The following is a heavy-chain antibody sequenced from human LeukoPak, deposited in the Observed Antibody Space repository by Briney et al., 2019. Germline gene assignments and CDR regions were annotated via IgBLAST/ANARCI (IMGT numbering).Heavy chain of an antibody. CDR2: ISSSSSYI. V-gene: IGHV3-21*01. CDR1: GFTFSSYS. D-gene: IGHD2-15*01. CDR3: ARDPPYCSGGSCYRNWFDP. Sequence: GGSLRLSCAASGFTFSSYSMNWVRQAPGKGLEWVSSISSSSSYIYYADSVKGRFAISRDNAKNSLYLQMNSLRAEDTAVYYCARDPPYCSGGSCYRNWFDPWGQGTLVTVSS. J-gene: IGHJ5*02.